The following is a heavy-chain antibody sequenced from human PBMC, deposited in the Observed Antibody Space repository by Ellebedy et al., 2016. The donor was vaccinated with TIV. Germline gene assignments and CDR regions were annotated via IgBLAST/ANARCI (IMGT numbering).Heavy chain of an antibody. CDR2: ISGNSNDI. CDR1: GFTVTTNY. V-gene: IGHV3-48*02. J-gene: IGHJ4*02. Sequence: GESLKISCAASGFTVTTNYMNWVRQAPGKGLEWVAYISGNSNDIYYADSVRGRFAISRDNAMNSLYLQMQSLRDEDTAVYYCARGHNFDGSFYWGFDFWGQGTLVTVSS. CDR3: ARGHNFDGSFYWGFDF. D-gene: IGHD3-22*01.